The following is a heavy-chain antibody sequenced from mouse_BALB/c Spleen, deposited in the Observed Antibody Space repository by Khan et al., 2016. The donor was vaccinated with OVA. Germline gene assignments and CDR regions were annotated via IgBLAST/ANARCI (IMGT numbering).Heavy chain of an antibody. V-gene: IGHV1S135*01. CDR1: GYSFTAYY. CDR3: TRRGLTGWFAY. Sequence: MQLKQSGPELMKPGASVKISCKASGYSFTAYYIHWVKQSHGQSLEWIGYIDPFTGSTNFNQKFKDTATLTVDKSSSTAYMHLNSLTSEDSAVYYCTRRGLTGWFAYWGQGTLVTVSA. CDR2: IDPFTGST. J-gene: IGHJ3*01. D-gene: IGHD1-1*01.